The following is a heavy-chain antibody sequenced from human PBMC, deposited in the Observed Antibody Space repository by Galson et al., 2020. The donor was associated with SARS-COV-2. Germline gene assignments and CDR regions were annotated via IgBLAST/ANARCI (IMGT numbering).Heavy chain of an antibody. J-gene: IGHJ6*02. CDR2: IYYSGST. CDR1: GGSISSYY. V-gene: IGHV4-59*01. D-gene: IGHD5-18*01. CDR3: ARAHVDTDYGMDV. Sequence: SQTLSLTCTVSGGSISSYYWSWIRQPPGKGLEWIGYIYYSGSTNYNPSLKSRVTISVDTSKNQFSLKLSSVTAADTAVYYCARAHVDTDYGMDVWGQGTTVTVSS.